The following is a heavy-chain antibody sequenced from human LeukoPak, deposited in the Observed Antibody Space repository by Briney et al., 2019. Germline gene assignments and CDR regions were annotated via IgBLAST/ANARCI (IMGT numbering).Heavy chain of an antibody. Sequence: GGSLRLSCIASGFRFSHHGMNWVRQAPGKGLEWVSGIRTDGVTKYYADSVKGRFIISRDNSKNTVYLQMNSLSAEDAAVYYCVKDDGWVQYADWGQGTLVTVSS. V-gene: IGHV3-23*01. D-gene: IGHD5-24*01. CDR1: GFRFSHHG. CDR2: IRTDGVTK. J-gene: IGHJ4*02. CDR3: VKDDGWVQYAD.